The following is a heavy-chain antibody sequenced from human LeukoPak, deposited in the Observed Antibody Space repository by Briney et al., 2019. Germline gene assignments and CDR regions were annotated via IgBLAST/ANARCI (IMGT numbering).Heavy chain of an antibody. CDR3: ANGPAAAGVVDY. V-gene: IGHV3-23*01. CDR2: ISGSGVST. J-gene: IGHJ4*02. Sequence: VSSISGSGVSTYSADSVKGRFTISRDNSKNTLYLQMNSLRAEDTAVYYCANGPAAAGVVDYWGQGTLVTVXS. D-gene: IGHD6-13*01.